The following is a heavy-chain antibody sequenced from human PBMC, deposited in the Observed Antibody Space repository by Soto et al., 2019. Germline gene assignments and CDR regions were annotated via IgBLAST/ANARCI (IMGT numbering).Heavy chain of an antibody. CDR3: ARSSGGSGKLGNYYGMDV. V-gene: IGHV3-21*01. Sequence: EVQLVESGGGLVKPGGSLRLSCAASGFTFSSYSMNWVRQAPGKGLEWVSAISSGSSYIYYADSAKGRFTISRDNAKKSLYLQMNSLRAEDTAVYYCARSSGGSGKLGNYYGMDVWGQGTTVTVSS. CDR1: GFTFSSYS. D-gene: IGHD3-10*01. J-gene: IGHJ6*02. CDR2: ISSGSSYI.